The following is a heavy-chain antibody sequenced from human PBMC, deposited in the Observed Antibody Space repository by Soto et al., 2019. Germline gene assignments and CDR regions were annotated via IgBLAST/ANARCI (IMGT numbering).Heavy chain of an antibody. CDR1: EFTLTNFA. D-gene: IGHD6-13*01. CDR3: AKEGAAARTHFDY. CDR2: IAATDGRT. Sequence: GGSLRLSCAASEFTLTNFAMSWVRQAPGKGLEWVSAIAATDGRTYYADSVKGRFTISRDSSRNTLSLQMNSLRAEDTALYYCAKEGAAARTHFDYWGQGTLVTVS. J-gene: IGHJ4*02. V-gene: IGHV3-23*01.